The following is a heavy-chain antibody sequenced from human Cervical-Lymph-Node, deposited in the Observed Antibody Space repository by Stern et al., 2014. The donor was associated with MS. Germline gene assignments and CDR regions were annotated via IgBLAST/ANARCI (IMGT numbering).Heavy chain of an antibody. J-gene: IGHJ4*02. D-gene: IGHD5-18*01. V-gene: IGHV1-69*01. CDR3: AKERGNSYGFDY. CDR2: ILPIFGRS. CDR1: GGTFSNTV. Sequence: QVQLVQSGAEVKKPGSSVKVSCKASGGTFSNTVISWLRQAPGQGPEWMGGILPIFGRSNYAKKFQGRVTITADESTSTAYMELSSLRSEDTAVYYCAKERGNSYGFDYWGQGTLVTVSS.